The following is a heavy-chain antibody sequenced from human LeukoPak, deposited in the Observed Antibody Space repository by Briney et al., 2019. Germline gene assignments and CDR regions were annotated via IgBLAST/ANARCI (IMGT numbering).Heavy chain of an antibody. CDR3: AREGSSSWERYFDY. CDR1: GGSFSGYY. V-gene: IGHV4-34*01. J-gene: IGHJ4*02. Sequence: SETLSLTCAVYGGSFSGYYWSWIRQPPGKGLEWIGEINHSGSTNYNPSLKSRVTISVDTSKNQFSLKPSSVTAADTAVYYCAREGSSSWERYFDYWGQGTLVTVSS. CDR2: INHSGST. D-gene: IGHD6-13*01.